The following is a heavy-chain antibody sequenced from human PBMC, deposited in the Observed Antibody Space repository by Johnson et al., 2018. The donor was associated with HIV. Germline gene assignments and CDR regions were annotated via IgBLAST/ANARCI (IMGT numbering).Heavy chain of an antibody. D-gene: IGHD5-18*01. CDR1: GFTFSSYG. J-gene: IGHJ3*01. V-gene: IGHV3-30*03. CDR3: ARGVTGYSYGT. Sequence: QLVESGGGVVQPGRSLRLSCAASGFTFSSYGMHWVRQAPGKGLEWVAVISYDGSNKYYADSVKGRFTISRDNSKNTLYLQMNSLRVEDTAVYYCARGVTGYSYGTWGQGTMVTVSS. CDR2: ISYDGSNK.